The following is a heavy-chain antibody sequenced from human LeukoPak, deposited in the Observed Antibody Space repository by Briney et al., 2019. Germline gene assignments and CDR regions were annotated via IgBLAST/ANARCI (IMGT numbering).Heavy chain of an antibody. D-gene: IGHD1-26*01. J-gene: IGHJ4*02. CDR1: GFTFSSYW. Sequence: GGSLRLSCAASGFTFSSYWMHWVRQAPGKGLVWVSRINSDGSSTSYADSVEGRFTVSRDNAKNTLYLQMNSLRAEDTAVYYCARATGSYYSLGYWGQGTLVTVSS. CDR3: ARATGSYYSLGY. V-gene: IGHV3-74*01. CDR2: INSDGSST.